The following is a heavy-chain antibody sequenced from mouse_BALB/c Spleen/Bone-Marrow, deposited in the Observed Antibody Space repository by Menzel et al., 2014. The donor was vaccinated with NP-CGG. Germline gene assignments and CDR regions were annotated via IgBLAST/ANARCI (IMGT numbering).Heavy chain of an antibody. CDR3: ARSCYYAMDY. CDR2: INPYNGAT. Sequence: VQLQQSGPELVKPGASVKISCKASGYSFTGYYMHWVKQSHVKSLEWIGRINPYNGATSYNQNFKDKASLTVDKSSSTAYMELHSLTSEDSAVYYCARSCYYAMDYWGQGTSVTGSS. CDR1: GYSFTGYY. V-gene: IGHV1-31*01. J-gene: IGHJ4*01.